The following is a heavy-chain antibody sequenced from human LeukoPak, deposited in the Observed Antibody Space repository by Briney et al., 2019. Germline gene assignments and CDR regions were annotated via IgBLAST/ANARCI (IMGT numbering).Heavy chain of an antibody. V-gene: IGHV4-34*01. CDR2: INHSGST. CDR1: GGSISSYY. J-gene: IGHJ5*02. D-gene: IGHD4-17*01. Sequence: SETLSLTCTVSGGSISSYYWSWIRQPPGKGLEWIGEINHSGSTNYNPSLKSRVTISVDTSKNQFSPKLSSVTAADTAVYYCASHTAYGDYWFDPWGQGTLVTVSS. CDR3: ASHTAYGDYWFDP.